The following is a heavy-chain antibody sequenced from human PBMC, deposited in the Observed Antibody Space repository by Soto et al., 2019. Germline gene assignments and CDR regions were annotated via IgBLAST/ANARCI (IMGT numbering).Heavy chain of an antibody. D-gene: IGHD3-22*01. V-gene: IGHV2-5*01. Sequence: QITLKESGPTLVKPPQPLTLTCSFSGFSLSDYGVRVIWFRQPPGETLEWLALIHWNDDKRYSPYLKSRLTITKDTSKSQVVLTLTNLDPLDTGTYFWAHTKDSSGFLTSWGQGILVTVSS. CDR3: AHTKDSSGFLTS. CDR2: IHWNDDK. CDR1: GFSLSDYGVR. J-gene: IGHJ5*02.